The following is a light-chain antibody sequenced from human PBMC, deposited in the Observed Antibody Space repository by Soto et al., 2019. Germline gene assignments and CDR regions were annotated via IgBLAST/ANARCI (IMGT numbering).Light chain of an antibody. V-gene: IGKV3-11*01. CDR1: QSVVTY. CDR2: DAS. CDR3: QQRSNWPGT. Sequence: EIVLTQSPATLSLSPGARAILSCRASQSVVTYLAWYQQQPGQAPRLLIYDASNRATGIPARFGGSGSGTDFTLTINSLEPEDVAVYYCQQRSNWPGTFGPGTKVDIK. J-gene: IGKJ3*01.